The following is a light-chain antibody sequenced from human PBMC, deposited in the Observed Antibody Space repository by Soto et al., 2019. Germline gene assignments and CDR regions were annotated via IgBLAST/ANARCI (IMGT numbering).Light chain of an antibody. V-gene: IGKV1-39*01. Sequence: DIQMTQSPASLSASVGDRVTVTCRTSQNIYNYLNWYQQKPGKAPKLLIYAASSVQSVVPLRFSGTGSGTDFTLTISSLQPEDFATDYCEQTYRTPVTFGQGKRLEVK. CDR2: AAS. CDR3: EQTYRTPVT. J-gene: IGKJ5*01. CDR1: QNIYNY.